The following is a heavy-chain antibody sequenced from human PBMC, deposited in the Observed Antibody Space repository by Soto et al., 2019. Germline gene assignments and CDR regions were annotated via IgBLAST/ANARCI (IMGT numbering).Heavy chain of an antibody. CDR3: GGTYGITILNEFDP. CDR1: GGSISSSSYY. D-gene: IGHD3-3*01. Sequence: SETLSLTCTVSGGSISSSSYYWGWIRQPPGKGLEWIGSIYYSGSTYYNPSLKSLVTISVDTSKNQFSLKLSSVTAADTAVYYCGGTYGITILNEFDPWGQGTLVTVSS. V-gene: IGHV4-39*01. CDR2: IYYSGST. J-gene: IGHJ5*02.